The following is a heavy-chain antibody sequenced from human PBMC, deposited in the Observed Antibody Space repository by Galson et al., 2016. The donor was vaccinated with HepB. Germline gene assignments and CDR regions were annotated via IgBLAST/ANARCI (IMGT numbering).Heavy chain of an antibody. D-gene: IGHD3-16*01. CDR2: IHPGFSET. CDR3: ARHRGTGKYAPLEV. J-gene: IGHJ3*01. Sequence: NYWIGWVRQVPGTGLEWMAIIHPGFSETKYSPSIQGQVIISADRSTRTAHLQWSSLKALDTAVYYCARHRGTGKYAPLEVWGQGTMVTVSS. CDR1: NYW. V-gene: IGHV5-51*01.